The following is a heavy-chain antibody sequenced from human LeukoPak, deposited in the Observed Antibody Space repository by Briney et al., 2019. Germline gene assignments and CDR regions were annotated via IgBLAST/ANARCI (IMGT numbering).Heavy chain of an antibody. CDR3: VYGMDV. CDR2: ISWNSGSI. Sequence: SLRLSCAASGFTFDDYAMHWVRQAPGKGLEWVSGISWNSGSIGYADSVKGRFTISRDNAKNSLYLQMNSLRAEDTALYYCVYGMDVWGQGTTVTVSS. J-gene: IGHJ6*02. V-gene: IGHV3-9*01. CDR1: GFTFDDYA.